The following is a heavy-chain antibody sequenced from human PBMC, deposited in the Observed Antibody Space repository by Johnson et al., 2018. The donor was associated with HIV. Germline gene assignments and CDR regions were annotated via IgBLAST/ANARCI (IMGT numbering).Heavy chain of an antibody. CDR3: ARDQAAAGGEAFDI. CDR2: TSYDGINK. D-gene: IGHD6-13*01. CDR1: GLTFSDFA. V-gene: IGHV3-30-3*01. Sequence: QVQLVESGGGVVQPGKSLRLSCAASGLTFSDFAMHWVRQAPGKGLEWVAVTSYDGINKYYATSVKGRFTISRDNSKNTLYLQINSLRAEDTAVYYCARDQAAAGGEAFDIWGQGTMVTVSS. J-gene: IGHJ3*02.